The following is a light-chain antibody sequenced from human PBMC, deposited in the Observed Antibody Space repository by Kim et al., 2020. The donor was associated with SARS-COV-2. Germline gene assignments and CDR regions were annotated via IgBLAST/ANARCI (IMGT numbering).Light chain of an antibody. J-gene: IGLJ2*01. CDR3: QGWGDGSLV. Sequence: SYELTQPPSLSVAPGGTATLTCGGHSIGSKGVHRYQQKPAQAPGLVVHDDSDRPSGIPERLSGPNSGNTATLTLIRAEAGDEADYFCQGWGDGSLVFCGG. CDR1: SIGSKG. CDR2: DDS. V-gene: IGLV3-21*02.